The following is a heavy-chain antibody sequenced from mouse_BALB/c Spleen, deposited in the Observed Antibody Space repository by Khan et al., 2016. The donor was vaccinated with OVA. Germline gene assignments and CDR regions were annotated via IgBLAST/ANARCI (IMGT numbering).Heavy chain of an antibody. V-gene: IGHV1-4*01. CDR2: INPRSGYT. CDR1: GYTFTSNT. CDR3: ARRTTGYAMDY. Sequence: QVQLKESGAELARPGASVKMSCKASGYTFTSNTMHWVKQRPGQGLEWIGYINPRSGYTIYNQKFKDKATLTADISSSTAYMQLSSLTSDDSAVYYCARRTTGYAMDYWGQGTLVTVSS. J-gene: IGHJ4*01. D-gene: IGHD2-14*01.